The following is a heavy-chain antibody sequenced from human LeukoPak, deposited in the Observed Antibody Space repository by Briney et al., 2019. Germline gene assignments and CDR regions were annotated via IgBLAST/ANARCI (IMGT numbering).Heavy chain of an antibody. V-gene: IGHV1-2*02. CDR3: AKDGKRATPFDY. J-gene: IGHJ4*02. CDR1: GYTFTDYY. CDR2: INPNSGGT. Sequence: GASVKVSCKASGYTFTDYYMHWVRQAPEQGLEWMGWINPNSGGTNYAQKFQGRVTMTRDTSISTAYMELSSLRSDDTAVYFCAKDGKRATPFDYWGQGTLVTVSS. D-gene: IGHD1-26*01.